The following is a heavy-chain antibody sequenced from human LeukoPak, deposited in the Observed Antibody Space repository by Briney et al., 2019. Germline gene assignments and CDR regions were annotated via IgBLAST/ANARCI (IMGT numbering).Heavy chain of an antibody. Sequence: GGSLRLSCAASGFTVSSNYMSWVRQAPGKGLEWASVIYSGGSTYYADSVKGRFTISRDNSKNTLYIQMNSLRAEDTAVYYCASRSTTNLSRCWFDYYYYYMDVWGKGNTVTVSS. CDR2: IYSGGST. V-gene: IGHV3-53*01. D-gene: IGHD6-13*01. CDR3: ASRSTTNLSRCWFDYYYYYMDV. J-gene: IGHJ6*03. CDR1: GFTVSSNY.